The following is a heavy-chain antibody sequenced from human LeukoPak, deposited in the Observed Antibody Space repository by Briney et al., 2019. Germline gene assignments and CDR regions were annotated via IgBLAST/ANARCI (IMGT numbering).Heavy chain of an antibody. V-gene: IGHV5-51*01. D-gene: IGHD6-13*01. J-gene: IGHJ6*02. Sequence: GESLKISCKGSGYGFTSYWIGWVRQMPGKGLEWMGIIYPGDSDTRYSPSFQGQVTISADKSISTAYLQWSSLKASDTAMYYCATSGSSWYKYYYYYGMDVWGQGTTVTVSS. CDR2: IYPGDSDT. CDR1: GYGFTSYW. CDR3: ATSGSSWYKYYYYYGMDV.